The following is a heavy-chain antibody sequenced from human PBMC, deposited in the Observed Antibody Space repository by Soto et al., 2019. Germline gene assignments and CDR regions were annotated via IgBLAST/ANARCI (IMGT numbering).Heavy chain of an antibody. CDR1: GGSISSYY. J-gene: IGHJ4*02. CDR2: IYYSGST. Sequence: SETLSLTCTVSGGSISSYYWSWIRQPPGKGLEWIGYIYYSGSTNYNPSLKSRVTISVDTSKNQFSLKLSSVTAADTVVYYCARRYGGTFDYWGQGTLVTVSS. CDR3: ARRYGGTFDY. D-gene: IGHD2-15*01. V-gene: IGHV4-59*08.